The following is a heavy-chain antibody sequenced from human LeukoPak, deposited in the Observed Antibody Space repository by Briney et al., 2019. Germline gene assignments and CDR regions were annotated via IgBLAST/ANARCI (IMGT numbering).Heavy chain of an antibody. CDR3: AKTFYGSENYYSLFDY. D-gene: IGHD3-10*01. CDR1: GLTFSSYA. CDR2: ITGSGGRT. V-gene: IGHV3-23*01. Sequence: GGSLRLSCAGSGLTFSSYAMTWVRQAPGKGLVWVSSITGSGGRTYYADSVRGRFTISRDNSKNTLYLQVSSLRAEDTAVYYCAKTFYGSENYYSLFDYWGQGTLVTVSS. J-gene: IGHJ4*02.